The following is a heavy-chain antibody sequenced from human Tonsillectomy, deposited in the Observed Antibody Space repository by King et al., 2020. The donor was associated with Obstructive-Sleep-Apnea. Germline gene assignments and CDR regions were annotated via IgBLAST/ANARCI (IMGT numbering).Heavy chain of an antibody. V-gene: IGHV4-38-2*02. D-gene: IGHD3-10*01. CDR3: ARDRGSGNNGDGWFDP. Sequence: LQLQESGPGLVKPSETLSLTCTVSGYSISNGYYWGWIRQPPGKGLEWIGSIYHSGTTYHNPSLKSRVTISVDTSKNQFSLKLSSVTAADTAVYYCARDRGSGNNGDGWFDPWGQGTLVTVSS. CDR2: IYHSGTT. CDR1: GYSISNGYY. J-gene: IGHJ5*02.